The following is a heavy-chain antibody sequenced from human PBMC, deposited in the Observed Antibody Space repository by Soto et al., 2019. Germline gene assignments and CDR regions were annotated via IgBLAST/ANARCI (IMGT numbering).Heavy chain of an antibody. J-gene: IGHJ6*02. Sequence: SVKVSCTASGGTFSSYAISWVRQAPGQGLEWMGGIIPIFGTANYAQKFQGRVTITADESTSTAYMELSSLRSEDTAVYYCAREVYCGGDCYPSRYGMDVWGQGTTVTVSS. CDR1: GGTFSSYA. D-gene: IGHD2-21*02. CDR3: AREVYCGGDCYPSRYGMDV. CDR2: IIPIFGTA. V-gene: IGHV1-69*13.